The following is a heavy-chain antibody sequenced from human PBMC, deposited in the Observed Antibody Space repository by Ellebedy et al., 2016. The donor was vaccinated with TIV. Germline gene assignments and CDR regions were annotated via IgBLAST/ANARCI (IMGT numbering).Heavy chain of an antibody. CDR2: IYNGNT. CDR3: ARNGGGLGY. Sequence: AASVKVSCKGSGYTFSNYEIAWVRQSPGQGLEWMGWIYNGNTYYTQKLQGRLTMTTDTSTSTAYMELRSLRSDDTTVYYCARNGGGLGYWGQGTLVTVSS. J-gene: IGHJ4*02. D-gene: IGHD2-8*01. V-gene: IGHV1-18*01. CDR1: GYTFSNYE.